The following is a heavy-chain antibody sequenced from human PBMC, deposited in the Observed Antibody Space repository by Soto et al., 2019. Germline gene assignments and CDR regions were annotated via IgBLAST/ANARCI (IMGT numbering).Heavy chain of an antibody. J-gene: IGHJ4*02. CDR2: IYYSGST. CDR1: GGSVSSYY. V-gene: IGHV4-59*02. CDR3: ARAPAPLHSSSWYYFDY. Sequence: SETLSLTCTVSGGSVSSYYWSWIRQPTGKGLEWIGYIYYSGSTNYNPSLKSRVTISVDTSKNQFTLKLSSVTASDSAAYYCARAPAPLHSSSWYYFDYWGQGTLVTVS. D-gene: IGHD6-13*01.